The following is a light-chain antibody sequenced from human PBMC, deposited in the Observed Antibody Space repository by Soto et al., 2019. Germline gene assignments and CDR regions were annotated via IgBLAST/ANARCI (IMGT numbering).Light chain of an antibody. CDR2: WAS. CDR1: QTVLHGSNY. CDR3: QQYYTTPVT. J-gene: IGKJ1*01. Sequence: DIVMTQSPDSLAVSLGERATINCKSSQTVLHGSNYLAWYQQRPGQPPKLLIYWASTRESGVPGRFSGSGSEPDFNLTISSLQAEDVAIYYCQQYYTTPVTFGQGTKVELK. V-gene: IGKV4-1*01.